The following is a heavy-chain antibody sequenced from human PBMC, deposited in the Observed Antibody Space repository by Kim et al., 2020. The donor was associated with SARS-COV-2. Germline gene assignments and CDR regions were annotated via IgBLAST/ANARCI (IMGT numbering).Heavy chain of an antibody. Sequence: SETLSLTCTVSGGSISSGGYYWSWIRQHPGKGLEWIGYIYYSGSTYYNPSLKSRVTISVDTSKNQFSLKLSSVTAADTAVYYYARDAPLSRYYDSSGYAHWGQGTLVTVSS. CDR1: GGSISSGGYY. CDR2: IYYSGST. D-gene: IGHD3-22*01. V-gene: IGHV4-31*03. J-gene: IGHJ4*02. CDR3: ARDAPLSRYYDSSGYAH.